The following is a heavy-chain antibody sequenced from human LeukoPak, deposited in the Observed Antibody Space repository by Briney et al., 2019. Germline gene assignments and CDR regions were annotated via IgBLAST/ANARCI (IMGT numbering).Heavy chain of an antibody. D-gene: IGHD2-21*01. V-gene: IGHV4-39*07. CDR2: IYYSGST. Sequence: MSSETLSLTCTVSSGSISTSSSYYWGWIRQPPGKGLEWIGSIYYSGSTYYTPSLKSRVTISVATSQNQFSLRLIAVTAADTAMYYCAREARLRYYYMGVWGKGTTVTASS. CDR3: AREARLRYYYMGV. CDR1: SGSISTSSSYY. J-gene: IGHJ6*03.